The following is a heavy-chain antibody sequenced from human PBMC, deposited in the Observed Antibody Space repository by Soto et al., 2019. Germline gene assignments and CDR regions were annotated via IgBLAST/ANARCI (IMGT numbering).Heavy chain of an antibody. CDR2: MNEDGGTT. CDR3: ASDLSGREDV. CDR1: GFSFSSYW. V-gene: IGHV3-74*01. Sequence: PWGSLRLSCAASGFSFSSYWMHWVRQVPGKGLVWVARMNEDGGTTDYADSVKGRFTISRDNAKNTLYLQMNSLGVEDTAVYYCASDLSGREDVWGQGTTVTVSS. J-gene: IGHJ6*02. D-gene: IGHD3-10*01.